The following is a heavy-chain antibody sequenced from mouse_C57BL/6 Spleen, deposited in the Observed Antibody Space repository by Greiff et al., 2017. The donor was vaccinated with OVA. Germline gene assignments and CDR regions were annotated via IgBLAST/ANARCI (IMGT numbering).Heavy chain of an antibody. J-gene: IGHJ1*03. CDR2: IRLKSDNYAT. D-gene: IGHD2-4*01. CDR3: TYYDYGGYWYFDV. CDR1: GFTFSNYW. V-gene: IGHV6-3*01. Sequence: DVKLVESGGGLVQPGGSMKLSCVASGFTFSNYWMNWVRQSPEKGLEWVAQIRLKSDNYATHYAESVKGRFTISRDDSKSSVYLQMNNLRAEDTGIYYCTYYDYGGYWYFDVWGTGTTVTVSS.